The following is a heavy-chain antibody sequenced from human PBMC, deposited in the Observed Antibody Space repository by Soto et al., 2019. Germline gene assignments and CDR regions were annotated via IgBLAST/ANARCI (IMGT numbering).Heavy chain of an antibody. D-gene: IGHD3-10*01. J-gene: IGHJ5*02. CDR1: GGTFGSYG. Sequence: QVQMVQSGAEVKKPGSSVKVSCKASGGTFGSYGFSWVRQAPGQGLEWLGGVIPIFGTINYAQKFQGRVTITADESTTTAYIELNSLTSEDTAVYYCARDSPYGGDHWDWFDPWGQGTLVTVSS. CDR2: VIPIFGTI. CDR3: ARDSPYGGDHWDWFDP. V-gene: IGHV1-69*01.